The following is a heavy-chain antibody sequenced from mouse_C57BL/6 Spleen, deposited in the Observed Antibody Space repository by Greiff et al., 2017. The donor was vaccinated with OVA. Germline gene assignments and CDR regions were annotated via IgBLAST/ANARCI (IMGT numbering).Heavy chain of an antibody. CDR2: IHPNSGST. CDR3: ARSHYYGSSYEYFDV. D-gene: IGHD1-1*01. J-gene: IGHJ1*03. V-gene: IGHV1-64*01. CDR1: GYTFTSYW. Sequence: VQLQQPGAELVKPGASVKLSCKASGYTFTSYWMHWVKQRPGQGLEWIGMIHPNSGSTNYNEKFKSKATLTVDKSSSTAYMQLSSLTSEDSAVYYCARSHYYGSSYEYFDVWGTGTTVTVSS.